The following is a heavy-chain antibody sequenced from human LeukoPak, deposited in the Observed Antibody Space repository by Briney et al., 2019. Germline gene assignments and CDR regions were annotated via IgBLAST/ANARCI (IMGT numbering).Heavy chain of an antibody. CDR2: IYYSGST. Sequence: PSETLSLTCTVSGGSISSYYWSWIRQPPGKGLEWIGSIYYSGSTYYNPSLKSRVTISVDTSKNQFSLKLSSVTAADTAVYYCAIEYSSSLAWFDPWGQGTLVTVSS. D-gene: IGHD6-6*01. CDR1: GGSISSYY. J-gene: IGHJ5*02. CDR3: AIEYSSSLAWFDP. V-gene: IGHV4-59*05.